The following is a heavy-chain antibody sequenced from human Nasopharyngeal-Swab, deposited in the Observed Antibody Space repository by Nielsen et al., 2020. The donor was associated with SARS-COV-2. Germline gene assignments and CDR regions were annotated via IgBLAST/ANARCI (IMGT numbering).Heavy chain of an antibody. CDR3: AKGIPSSPAIFDY. D-gene: IGHD6-13*01. V-gene: IGHV3-23*01. Sequence: GESLKISCAASGFTFSSYAMSWVRQAPGKGLEWVSAISGSGGSTYYADSVKGRFTISRDNSKNTLYLQMNSLRAEDTAVYYCAKGIPSSPAIFDYWGQGTLVTVSS. CDR1: GFTFSSYA. J-gene: IGHJ4*02. CDR2: ISGSGGST.